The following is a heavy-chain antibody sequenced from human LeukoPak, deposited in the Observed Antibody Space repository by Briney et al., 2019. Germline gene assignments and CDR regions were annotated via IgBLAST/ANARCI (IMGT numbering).Heavy chain of an antibody. D-gene: IGHD4-17*01. CDR1: GGSISSGGYY. CDR2: ISGSSSYT. CDR3: ARVTLYAESALDY. J-gene: IGHJ4*02. Sequence: LSLTCTVSGGSISSGGYYWSWIRQHPGKGLEWVSYISGSSSYTIYADSVKGRFTISRDNAKNSLYLQMNSLRAEDTAVYYCARVTLYAESALDYWGQGTLVTVSS. V-gene: IGHV3-11*06.